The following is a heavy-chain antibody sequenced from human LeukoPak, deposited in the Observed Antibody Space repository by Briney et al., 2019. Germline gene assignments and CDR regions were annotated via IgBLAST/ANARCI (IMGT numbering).Heavy chain of an antibody. V-gene: IGHV1-2*02. CDR1: GYTFTGYY. CDR2: INPNSGGT. J-gene: IGHJ5*02. CDR3: ARDRRGDVNWFDP. Sequence: GASVRVSCKASGYTFTGYYMHWVRQAPGQGLEGMGWINPNSGGTNYAQKFQGRVTMTRDTSISTAYMELSRLRSDDTAVYYCARDRRGDVNWFDPWGQGTLVTVSS.